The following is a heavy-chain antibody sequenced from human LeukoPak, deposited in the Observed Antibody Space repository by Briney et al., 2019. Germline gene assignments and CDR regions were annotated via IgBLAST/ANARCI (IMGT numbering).Heavy chain of an antibody. CDR1: GYTFTGYY. CDR2: INPNSGGT. CDR3: ARGYSSSWGSFDY. Sequence: ASVKVSCKASGYTFTGYYMHWVRQAPGQGLEWMGWINPNSGGTNYAQKFQGWVTMTRDTSTSTAYMELSRLRSDDTAVYYCARGYSSSWGSFDYWGQGTLVTVSS. J-gene: IGHJ4*02. D-gene: IGHD6-13*01. V-gene: IGHV1-2*04.